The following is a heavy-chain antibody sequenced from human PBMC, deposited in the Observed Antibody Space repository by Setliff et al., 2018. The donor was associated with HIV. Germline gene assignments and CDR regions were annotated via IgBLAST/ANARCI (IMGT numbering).Heavy chain of an antibody. CDR3: ARDRTCSGGSCYGT. V-gene: IGHV3-53*01. J-gene: IGHJ5*02. D-gene: IGHD2-15*01. CDR1: GFTVSNNY. CDR2: MYSGGST. Sequence: GGSLRLSCAASGFTVSNNYMKWVRQAPGKGLEWVSLMYSGGSTYYADSVKGRFTISRDNSKNTLYLQMNSLRAEDTAVYYCARDRTCSGGSCYGTWGQGTMVTVSS.